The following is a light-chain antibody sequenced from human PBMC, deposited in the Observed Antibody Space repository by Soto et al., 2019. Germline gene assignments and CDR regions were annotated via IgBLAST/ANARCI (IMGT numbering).Light chain of an antibody. J-gene: IGKJ1*01. CDR1: QDIRSY. V-gene: IGKV1-9*01. CDR3: QQHNTYPWT. Sequence: DIQLTQSPSFLSASVGDRVTITCRASQDIRSYLVWYQQRPGTAPKVLISRASRLQAGVPSRVSGSGSGTEFTLTITSLQPEDFASYYCQQHNTYPWTFGQGTKVEI. CDR2: RAS.